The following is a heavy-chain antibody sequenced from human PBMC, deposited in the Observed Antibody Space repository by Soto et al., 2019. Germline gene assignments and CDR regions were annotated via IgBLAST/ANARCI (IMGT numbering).Heavy chain of an antibody. CDR2: INHSGST. J-gene: IGHJ6*02. V-gene: IGHV4-34*01. CDR3: ARVGHYDSSGYYSRYYYYGMDV. D-gene: IGHD3-22*01. CDR1: GGSFSGYY. Sequence: SETLSLTCAFYGGSFSGYYWSWIRQPPGKGLEWIGEINHSGSTNYNPSLKSRVTISVDTSKNQFSLKLSSVTAADTAVYYCARVGHYDSSGYYSRYYYYGMDVWGQGTTVTVSS.